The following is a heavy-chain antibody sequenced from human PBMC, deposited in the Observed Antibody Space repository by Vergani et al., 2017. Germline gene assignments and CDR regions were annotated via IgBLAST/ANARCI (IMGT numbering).Heavy chain of an antibody. CDR1: GGSISSYY. V-gene: IGHV4-59*01. Sequence: QVQLQESGPGLVKPSQTLSLTCTVSGGSISSYYWSWIRQPPGKGLEWIGYIYYSGSTNYNPSLKSRVTISVDTSKNQFSLKLSSVTAADTAVYYCARGSYDSSGYYDDYYYYGMDVWGQGTTVTVSS. D-gene: IGHD3-22*01. CDR3: ARGSYDSSGYYDDYYYYGMDV. CDR2: IYYSGST. J-gene: IGHJ6*02.